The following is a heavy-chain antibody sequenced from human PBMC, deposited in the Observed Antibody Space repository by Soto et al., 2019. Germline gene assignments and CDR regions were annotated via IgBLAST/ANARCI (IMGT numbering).Heavy chain of an antibody. CDR1: GYTFTSYG. CDR2: ISAYNGNT. Sequence: GASVKVSCKASGYTFTSYGISWVRQAPGQGLEWMGWISAYNGNTNYAQKLQGRVTMTTDTSTSTAYMELRSLRTDETAVYYCARGTYCYGLIREYYGMDVWGQGTTVTVSS. V-gene: IGHV1-18*04. CDR3: ARGTYCYGLIREYYGMDV. D-gene: IGHD5-18*01. J-gene: IGHJ6*02.